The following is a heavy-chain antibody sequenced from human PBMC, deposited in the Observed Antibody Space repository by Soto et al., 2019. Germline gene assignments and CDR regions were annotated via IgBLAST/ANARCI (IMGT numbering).Heavy chain of an antibody. CDR3: ARLYGSGQLPDSGLFSYYYYYYMDV. V-gene: IGHV5-51*01. Sequence: GESLKISCKGSGYSFTSYWIGWVRQMPGKGLEWMGIIYPGDSDTRYSPSFQGQVTISADKSISTAYLQWSSLKASDTAMYYCARLYGSGQLPDSGLFSYYYYYYMDVWGKGTTVTVSS. D-gene: IGHD3-10*01. J-gene: IGHJ6*03. CDR2: IYPGDSDT. CDR1: GYSFTSYW.